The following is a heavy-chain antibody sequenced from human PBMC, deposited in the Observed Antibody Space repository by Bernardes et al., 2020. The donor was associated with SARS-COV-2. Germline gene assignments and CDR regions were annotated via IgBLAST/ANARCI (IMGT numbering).Heavy chain of an antibody. V-gene: IGHV3-74*03. CDR1: GSRLSNYW. Sequence: GGSLRLSCAASGSRLSNYWVHWVRQAPGKGLEWISRINLDGRSTKYVASVEGRFTTSRDNAKNTVYLQMSSLGAEDTAVYFCARASSTHPVLVVFAPDDGLDVWGQGTMVTVSS. CDR2: INLDGRST. CDR3: ARASSTHPVLVVFAPDDGLDV. D-gene: IGHD2-8*02. J-gene: IGHJ6*02.